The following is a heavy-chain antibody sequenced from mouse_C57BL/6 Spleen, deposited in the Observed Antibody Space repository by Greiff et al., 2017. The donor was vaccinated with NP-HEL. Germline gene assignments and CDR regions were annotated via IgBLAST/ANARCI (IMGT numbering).Heavy chain of an antibody. CDR3: ARGGSTMVTTKAWFAY. J-gene: IGHJ3*01. Sequence: EVQRVESGGGLVKPGGSLKLSCAASGFTFSSYAMSWVRQTPEKRLEWVATISDGGSYTYYPDNVKGRFTISRDNAKNNLYLQMSHLKSEDTAMYYWARGGSTMVTTKAWFAYWGQGTLVTVSA. V-gene: IGHV5-4*01. CDR1: GFTFSSYA. D-gene: IGHD2-2*01. CDR2: ISDGGSYT.